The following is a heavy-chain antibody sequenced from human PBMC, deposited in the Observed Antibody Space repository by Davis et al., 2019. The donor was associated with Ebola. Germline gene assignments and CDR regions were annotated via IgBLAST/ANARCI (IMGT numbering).Heavy chain of an antibody. CDR3: ARHRVSSGWLDY. J-gene: IGHJ4*02. CDR2: IYYSGST. D-gene: IGHD6-19*01. V-gene: IGHV4-59*08. CDR1: GGSISSYY. Sequence: SETLSLTCTVSGGSISSYYWSWIRQPPGKGLEWIGYIYYSGSTNYNPSLKSRVTILVDTSKNQFSLKLSSVTAADTAVYYCARHRVSSGWLDYWGQGTLVTVSS.